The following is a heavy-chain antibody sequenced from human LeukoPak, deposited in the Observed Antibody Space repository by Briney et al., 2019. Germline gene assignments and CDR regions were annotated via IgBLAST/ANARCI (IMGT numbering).Heavy chain of an antibody. J-gene: IGHJ3*02. CDR2: FSAYNGNT. Sequence: VASVKVSCKASGYTFTSYGISWVRQAPGQGLEWMGWFSAYNGNTNYAQKLQGRVTMTTDTSTSTAYMELRSLRSDDTAVYYCARPQYYYGSGSYSDAFDIWGQGTMVTVSS. CDR1: GYTFTSYG. CDR3: ARPQYYYGSGSYSDAFDI. V-gene: IGHV1-18*04. D-gene: IGHD3-10*01.